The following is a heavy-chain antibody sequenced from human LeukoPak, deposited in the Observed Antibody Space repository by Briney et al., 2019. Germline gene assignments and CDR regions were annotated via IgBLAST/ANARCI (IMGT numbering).Heavy chain of an antibody. CDR3: ARHAFGYSYGYGNWFDP. CDR2: INHSGST. J-gene: IGHJ5*02. Sequence: TPSETLSLTCAVYGGSFSGYYWSWIRPPPGKGLEWIGEINHSGSTNYNPSLKSRVTISVDTSKNQFSLKLSSVTAADTAVYYCARHAFGYSYGYGNWFDPWGQGTLVTVSS. V-gene: IGHV4-34*01. D-gene: IGHD5-18*01. CDR1: GGSFSGYY.